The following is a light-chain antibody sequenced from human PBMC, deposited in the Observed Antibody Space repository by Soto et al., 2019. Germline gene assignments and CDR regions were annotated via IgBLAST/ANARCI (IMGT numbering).Light chain of an antibody. CDR3: LQVDVYPWT. Sequence: IHLTQSPSSLSASVGDRVTITCRASQGIRTYLAWYQQKPGKAPKLLIYSASTLQSGVPSRFSGSGSGTDFTLTISSLQPEDFATYYWLQVDVYPWTFGQGTKVEI. J-gene: IGKJ1*01. V-gene: IGKV1-9*01. CDR1: QGIRTY. CDR2: SAS.